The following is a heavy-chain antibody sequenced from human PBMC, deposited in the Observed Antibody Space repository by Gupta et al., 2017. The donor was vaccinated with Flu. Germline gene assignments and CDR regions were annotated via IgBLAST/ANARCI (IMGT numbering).Heavy chain of an antibody. CDR1: GYTFTSYD. CDR2: MNPNSGNT. Sequence: QVQLVQSGAEVKKPGASVKVSCKASGYTFTSYDINWVRQATGQGLEWMGWMNPNSGNTDYAQKFQGRVTMTRNTSISTAYMELSSLRSEDTAVYYCARSAGLVDYGDYFWMPWGQGTLVTVSS. J-gene: IGHJ5*02. V-gene: IGHV1-8*01. CDR3: ARSAGLVDYGDYFWMP. D-gene: IGHD4-17*01.